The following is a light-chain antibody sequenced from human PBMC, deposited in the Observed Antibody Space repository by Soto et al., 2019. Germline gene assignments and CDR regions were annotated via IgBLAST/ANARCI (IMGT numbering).Light chain of an antibody. CDR3: QQYSNWPLLS. J-gene: IGKJ4*01. CDR2: GAS. V-gene: IGKV3-15*01. Sequence: EVVLTQSPATLSVSPGAGATLSCRASQSVGSNLAWYQQKPGQTPRVLIYGASTRAIGIPARFSGSGFGTEFTLTISSLQSEDSVVYYCQQYSNWPLLSFGGGTKVEIK. CDR1: QSVGSN.